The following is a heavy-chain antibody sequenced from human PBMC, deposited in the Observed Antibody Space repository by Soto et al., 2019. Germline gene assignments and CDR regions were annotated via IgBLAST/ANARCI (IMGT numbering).Heavy chain of an antibody. J-gene: IGHJ4*02. CDR1: GFTFSTYG. V-gene: IGHV3-30*18. D-gene: IGHD3-10*01. CDR3: AKIIRRYGSGYDY. Sequence: VQLVESGGGVVQSGRSLRLSCAASGFTFSTYGMHWVRQAPGKGLEWVAVISYDGSNKYYADSVKGRFTISRDNSKDTLFLQMNSLRAEDTAVYYCAKIIRRYGSGYDYWGQGTLVTVSP. CDR2: ISYDGSNK.